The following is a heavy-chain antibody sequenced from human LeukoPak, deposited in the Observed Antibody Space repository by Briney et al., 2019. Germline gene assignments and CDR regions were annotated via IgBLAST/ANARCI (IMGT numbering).Heavy chain of an antibody. J-gene: IGHJ4*02. CDR1: GGSISSGGYY. CDR2: IYHSGST. CDR3: ARGTADLVPADY. Sequence: SETLSLTCTVSGGSISSGGYYWGWIRQPPGKGLEWIGYIYHSGSTYYNPSLKSRVTISVDRSKNQFSLKLSSVTAADTAVYYCARGTADLVPADYWGQGTLVTVSS. D-gene: IGHD2-2*01. V-gene: IGHV4-30-2*01.